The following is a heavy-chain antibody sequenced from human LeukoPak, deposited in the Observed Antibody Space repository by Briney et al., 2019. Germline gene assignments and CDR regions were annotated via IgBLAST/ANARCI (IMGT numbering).Heavy chain of an antibody. V-gene: IGHV4-39*07. CDR3: ARSSSVGATTSFDY. D-gene: IGHD1-26*01. J-gene: IGHJ4*02. CDR1: GASISSSTYY. CDR2: IYYSGST. Sequence: SETLSLTCTVSGASISSSTYYWGWIRQPPGKGLEWIGSIYYSGSTYYNPSLKSRVTISVDTSKNQFSLKLSSVTAADTAVYYCARSSSVGATTSFDYWGQGTLVTVSS.